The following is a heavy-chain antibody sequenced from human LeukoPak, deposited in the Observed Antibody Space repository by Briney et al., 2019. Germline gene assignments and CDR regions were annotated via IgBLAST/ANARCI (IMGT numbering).Heavy chain of an antibody. J-gene: IGHJ6*04. CDR1: GFSFSSYA. Sequence: GGSLRLSCATSGFSFSSYAVSWVRQAPGKGLEWVSYISSSGSTIYYADSVKGRFTISRDNAKNSLYLQMNSLRAEDTAVYYCAELGITMIGGVWGKGTTVTISS. CDR3: AELGITMIGGV. D-gene: IGHD3-10*02. CDR2: ISSSGSTI. V-gene: IGHV3-48*03.